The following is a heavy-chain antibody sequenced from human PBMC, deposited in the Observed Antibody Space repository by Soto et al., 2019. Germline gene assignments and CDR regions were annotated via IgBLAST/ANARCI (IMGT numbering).Heavy chain of an antibody. J-gene: IGHJ6*02. D-gene: IGHD1-1*01. CDR3: ARDQDNQRSTRGYYGMDV. CDR2: INHSGST. CDR1: GGSFSGYY. V-gene: IGHV4-34*01. Sequence: PSETLSLTCAVYGGSFSGYYWTWIRQPPGKGLEWIGDINHSGSTNYNSSITSRVTISVDTSKNQLSLNLRSVTVADTAVYYCARDQDNQRSTRGYYGMDVWRQGTTVTVSS.